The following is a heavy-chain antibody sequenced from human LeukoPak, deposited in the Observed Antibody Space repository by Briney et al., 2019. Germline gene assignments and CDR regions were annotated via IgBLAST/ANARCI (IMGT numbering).Heavy chain of an antibody. CDR3: ARDFAREFTIDY. CDR2: ISSSSNII. V-gene: IGHV3-48*01. D-gene: IGHD3-10*01. Sequence: PGGSLRLSCAASGFTFSSYAMSWVRQPPGKGLQWVSYISSSSNIIYYADSVKGRFTISRDNAKNSLFLQMNSLRAEDTAVYYCARDFAREFTIDYWGQGTLVTVSS. CDR1: GFTFSSYA. J-gene: IGHJ4*02.